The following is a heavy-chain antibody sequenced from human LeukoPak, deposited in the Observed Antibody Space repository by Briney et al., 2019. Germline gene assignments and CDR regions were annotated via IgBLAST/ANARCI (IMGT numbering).Heavy chain of an antibody. CDR3: ARGGAYYYDSSGYSYYMDV. D-gene: IGHD3-22*01. V-gene: IGHV3-21*04. CDR2: ISSSSSYI. Sequence: GGSLRLSCAASGFTFSSYGMNWVRQAPGKGLEWVSFISSSSSYIYYADSVKGRFTISRDNAKNSLYLQMNSLRAEDTALYYCARGGAYYYDSSGYSYYMDVWGKGTTVTVSS. J-gene: IGHJ6*03. CDR1: GFTFSSYG.